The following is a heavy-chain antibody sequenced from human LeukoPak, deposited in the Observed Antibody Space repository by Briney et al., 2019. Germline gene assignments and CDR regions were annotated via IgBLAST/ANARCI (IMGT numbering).Heavy chain of an antibody. CDR2: IGGSGGST. Sequence: GGSLRLSCAASGFTFSSYAMSWVRQAPGKGLELGSSIGGSGGSTYYADSVKGRFTISRDNSKNTLYLQMNSLRAEDTAVYYCTKGPGILWFGEPTYWGQGTLVTVSS. CDR1: GFTFSSYA. J-gene: IGHJ4*02. V-gene: IGHV3-23*01. D-gene: IGHD3-10*01. CDR3: TKGPGILWFGEPTY.